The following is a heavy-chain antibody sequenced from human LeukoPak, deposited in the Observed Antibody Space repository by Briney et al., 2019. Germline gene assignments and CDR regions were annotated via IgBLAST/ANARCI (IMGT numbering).Heavy chain of an antibody. CDR2: IKQDGSEK. CDR1: GFTFSTYW. CDR3: ARKGYSYGGFDY. Sequence: GGSLRLSCAASGFTFSTYWMSWVRQAPGKGLERVANIKQDGSEKYYVGSVKGRFTISRDNAENSLYLQMNSLRAEDTAVYYCARKGYSYGGFDYWGQGTLVTVSS. J-gene: IGHJ4*02. V-gene: IGHV3-7*01. D-gene: IGHD5-18*01.